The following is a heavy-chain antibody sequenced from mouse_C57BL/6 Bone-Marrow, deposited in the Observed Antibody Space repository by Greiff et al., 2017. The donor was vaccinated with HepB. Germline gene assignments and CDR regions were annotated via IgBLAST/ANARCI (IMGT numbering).Heavy chain of an antibody. CDR1: GYTFTSYW. Sequence: QVQLKQPGAELVMPGASVKLSCKASGYTFTSYWMHWVKQRPGQGLEWIGEIDPSDSYTNYNQKFKGKSTLTVDKSSSTAYMQLSSLTSEDSAVYYWAREGIYYSNYDFDYWGQGTTLTVSS. J-gene: IGHJ2*01. CDR3: AREGIYYSNYDFDY. V-gene: IGHV1-69*01. CDR2: IDPSDSYT. D-gene: IGHD2-5*01.